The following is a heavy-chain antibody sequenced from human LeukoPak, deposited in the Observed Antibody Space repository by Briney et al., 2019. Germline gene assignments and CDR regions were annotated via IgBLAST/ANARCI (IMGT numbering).Heavy chain of an antibody. D-gene: IGHD3-16*01. CDR1: GYTFTTYD. CDR3: ARTAGDFDY. V-gene: IGHV1-8*01. Sequence: ASVKVSCKASGYTFTTYDINWVRQATGQGLEWMGWMNPKSGNTGYAQKFQGRVTMTRDTSISTAYMELSSLISDDTAMYYCARTAGDFDYWGQGTLVTVSS. CDR2: MNPKSGNT. J-gene: IGHJ4*02.